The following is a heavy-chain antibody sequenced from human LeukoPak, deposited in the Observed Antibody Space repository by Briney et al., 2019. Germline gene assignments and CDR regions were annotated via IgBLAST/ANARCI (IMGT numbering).Heavy chain of an antibody. Sequence: ASVKVSCKASGYTFTSYAMHWVRQAPGQRLEWVGWINADNGNTKYSQKFQGRVTITRDTSASTAYMELSSLRSEDTAVYYCARSRYCGGDCWLPYDGMDVWGQGTTVTVSS. CDR1: GYTFTSYA. V-gene: IGHV1-3*01. CDR2: INADNGNT. J-gene: IGHJ6*02. D-gene: IGHD2-21*02. CDR3: ARSRYCGGDCWLPYDGMDV.